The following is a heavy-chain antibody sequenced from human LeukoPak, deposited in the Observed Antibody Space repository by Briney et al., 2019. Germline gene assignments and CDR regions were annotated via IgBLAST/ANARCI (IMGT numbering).Heavy chain of an antibody. J-gene: IGHJ4*02. D-gene: IGHD6-13*01. Sequence: GASVKVSCKASGYTFTTYYIHWVRQAPGQGLEWMGIINPTGGSTTYAQKFQGRVTMTTDTSTSTVFMELNSLRSEDTAVYYCALYSSTWYWGQGTLVTVSS. CDR3: ALYSSTWY. CDR1: GYTFTTYY. V-gene: IGHV1-46*01. CDR2: INPTGGST.